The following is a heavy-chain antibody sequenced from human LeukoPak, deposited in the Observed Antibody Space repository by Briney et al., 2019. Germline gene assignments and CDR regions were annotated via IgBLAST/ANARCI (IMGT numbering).Heavy chain of an antibody. CDR1: GGSISSYY. CDR2: IYYSGST. D-gene: IGHD3-3*01. Sequence: NPSETLSLTCTVSGGSISSYYWSWIRQPPGKGLEWIGYIYYSGSTNYNPSLKSRVTISVDTSKNQFSLKLSSVTAADTAVYYCARTKSLEWLPPFYYYYYYMDVWGKGTTVTVSS. J-gene: IGHJ6*03. CDR3: ARTKSLEWLPPFYYYYYYMDV. V-gene: IGHV4-59*08.